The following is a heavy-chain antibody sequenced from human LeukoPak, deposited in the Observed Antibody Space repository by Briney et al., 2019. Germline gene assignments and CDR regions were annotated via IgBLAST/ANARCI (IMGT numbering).Heavy chain of an antibody. CDR3: ARDLSSSSDYYYYYGMDV. CDR2: INPSGGST. CDR1: GCTFTSYY. Sequence: ASVKVSCKASGCTFTSYYMHWARQAPGQGLEWMGIINPSGGSTSYAQKFQGRVTMTRDTSTSTVYMELSSLRSEDTAVYYCARDLSSSSDYYYYYGMDVRGQGTTVTVSS. V-gene: IGHV1-46*01. J-gene: IGHJ6*02. D-gene: IGHD6-6*01.